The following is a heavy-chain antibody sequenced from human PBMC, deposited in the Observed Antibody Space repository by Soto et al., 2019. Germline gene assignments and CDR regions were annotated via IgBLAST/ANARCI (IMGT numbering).Heavy chain of an antibody. J-gene: IGHJ5*02. CDR1: GFTFSSYW. CDR2: INSDGSST. Sequence: GGSLRLSCAASGFTFSSYWMHWVRQAPGKGLVWVSRINSDGSSTSYADSVKGRFTISRDNAKNTLYLQMNSLRAEDTAVYYCAREYQSYSSGWSNWFDPWGQGTLVTVSS. CDR3: AREYQSYSSGWSNWFDP. D-gene: IGHD6-19*01. V-gene: IGHV3-74*01.